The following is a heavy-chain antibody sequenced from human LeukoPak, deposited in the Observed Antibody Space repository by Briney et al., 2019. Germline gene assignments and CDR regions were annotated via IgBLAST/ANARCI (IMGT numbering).Heavy chain of an antibody. V-gene: IGHV3-53*01. CDR1: GFAVSSNY. CDR2: IYSGGST. Sequence: PGGSLRLSCAASGFAVSSNYMSWVRQAPGKGLEWVSVIYSGGSTYYADSVKGRFTISRDNSKNTLYLQMNSLRAEDTAVYYCAGVDTMRYYFDYWGQGTLVTVSS. CDR3: AGVDTMRYYFDY. D-gene: IGHD5-18*01. J-gene: IGHJ4*02.